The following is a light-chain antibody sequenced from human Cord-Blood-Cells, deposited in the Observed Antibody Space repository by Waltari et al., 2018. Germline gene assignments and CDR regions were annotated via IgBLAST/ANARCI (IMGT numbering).Light chain of an antibody. CDR2: DVS. CDR3: SSYTSSSTLYV. V-gene: IGLV2-14*01. Sequence: QSALTQPASVSGSPGQSITISCTGTSSDVGGYNHVSWYQQPPGKAPKLMIYDVSNRPSGVSNRFSGSKSGNTASLTISGLQAEDEADYYCSSYTSSSTLYVFGTGTKVTVL. J-gene: IGLJ1*01. CDR1: SSDVGGYNH.